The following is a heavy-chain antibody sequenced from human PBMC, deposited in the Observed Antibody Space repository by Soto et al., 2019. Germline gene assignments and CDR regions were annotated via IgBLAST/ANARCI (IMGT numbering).Heavy chain of an antibody. J-gene: IGHJ6*02. CDR2: ISYDGSNK. V-gene: IGHV3-30-3*01. CDR1: GFTFSSYA. CDR3: ARDGDCSGGSCYSYYYYYGMDV. D-gene: IGHD2-15*01. Sequence: QVQLVESGGGVVQPGRSLRLSCAASGFTFSSYAMHWVRQAPGKGLEWVAVISYDGSNKYYADSVKGRFTISRDNSKNTLYLQMNSLRAEDTAVYYCARDGDCSGGSCYSYYYYYGMDVWGQGTTVTVSS.